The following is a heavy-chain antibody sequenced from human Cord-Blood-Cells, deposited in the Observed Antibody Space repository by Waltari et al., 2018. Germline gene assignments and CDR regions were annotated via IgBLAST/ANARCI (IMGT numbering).Heavy chain of an antibody. J-gene: IGHJ3*02. Sequence: EVQLVESGGGLVQPGGSLRLSCAASGFTFSSYWMSWVRQAPGKGVGWGAKIKQDGSEKYDVDSVKGRFTISRDNAKTSLYLQMNSLRGEDTALYYCARVAGTSKAFDIWGQGTMVTVSS. CDR3: ARVAGTSKAFDI. D-gene: IGHD6-13*01. V-gene: IGHV3-7*01. CDR2: IKQDGSEK. CDR1: GFTFSSYW.